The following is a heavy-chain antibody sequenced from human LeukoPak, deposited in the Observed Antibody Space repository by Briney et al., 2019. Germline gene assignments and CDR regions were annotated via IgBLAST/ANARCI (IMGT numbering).Heavy chain of an antibody. CDR3: ARDDSRPIAAIDY. J-gene: IGHJ4*02. CDR1: GGTFSSYA. Sequence: SVKVSCKASGGTFSSYAISWVRQAPGQGLEWMGGIIPIFGTANYAQKFQGRVTITTDESTSTAYMELSSLRSEDTAVYYCARDDSRPIAAIDYWGQGTLVTVSS. D-gene: IGHD6-13*01. V-gene: IGHV1-69*05. CDR2: IIPIFGTA.